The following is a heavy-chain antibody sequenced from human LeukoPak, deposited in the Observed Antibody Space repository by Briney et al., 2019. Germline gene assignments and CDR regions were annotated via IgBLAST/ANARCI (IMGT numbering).Heavy chain of an antibody. CDR1: LGSISSGSYY. V-gene: IGHV4-61*02. Sequence: TPSETLSLTCTVSLGSISSGSYYWSWIRQPAGKGLEWIGRIYTSGSTNYNPSLKSRVTISVDTSKNQFSLKLSSVTAADTAVYYCAREAGYYYDSSGRRSDYWGQGTLVTVSS. CDR2: IYTSGST. D-gene: IGHD3-22*01. CDR3: AREAGYYYDSSGRRSDY. J-gene: IGHJ4*02.